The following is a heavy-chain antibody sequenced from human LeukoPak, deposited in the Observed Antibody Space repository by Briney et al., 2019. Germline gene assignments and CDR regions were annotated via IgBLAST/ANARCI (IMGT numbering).Heavy chain of an antibody. CDR3: ASWAGGNEPIASFDY. V-gene: IGHV1-2*02. CDR2: IYLNSGGT. D-gene: IGHD1-14*01. J-gene: IGHJ4*02. CDR1: GYTFTGYY. Sequence: ASVKVSCKTSGYTFTGYYMHWMRQAPGQGLECMGWIYLNSGGTNYAQKFQGRVIMTRDTSTSTAYMELNRLRFDDTAVYYCASWAGGNEPIASFDYWGQGTLVTVSS.